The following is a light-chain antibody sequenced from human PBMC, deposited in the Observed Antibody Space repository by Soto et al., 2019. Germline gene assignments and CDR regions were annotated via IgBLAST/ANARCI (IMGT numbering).Light chain of an antibody. Sequence: IQVTQSPSTLSASVGDRVTITCRASQSISSWLAWYQQKPGKAPKLLIYDVSSLESGVPSRFSGSGSGTEFTLAISSLQPDDFATYYCQQYNSYPWTFGQGTKVDIK. J-gene: IGKJ1*01. CDR3: QQYNSYPWT. V-gene: IGKV1-5*01. CDR1: QSISSW. CDR2: DVS.